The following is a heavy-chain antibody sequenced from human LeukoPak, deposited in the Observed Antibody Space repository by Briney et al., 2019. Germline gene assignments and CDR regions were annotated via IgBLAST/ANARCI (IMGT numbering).Heavy chain of an antibody. J-gene: IGHJ1*01. V-gene: IGHV3-23*01. Sequence: GGSLRLSCAASGFTFSSYAMTWVRQAPGKGLEWVSAISGSGGKTYYADSVKGRFTISRDNSKNTLYLQMKSPRAEDTAVYYCAQDRGYYGSGSYKEFFRHWGQGTLVTVSS. D-gene: IGHD3-10*01. CDR2: ISGSGGKT. CDR1: GFTFSSYA. CDR3: AQDRGYYGSGSYKEFFRH.